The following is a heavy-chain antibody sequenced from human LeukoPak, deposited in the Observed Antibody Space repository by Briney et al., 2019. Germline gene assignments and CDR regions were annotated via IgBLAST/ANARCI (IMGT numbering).Heavy chain of an antibody. D-gene: IGHD1-26*01. CDR2: ISGGVGTT. CDR3: AKAGSIRFDY. CDR1: GFTFSSYA. V-gene: IGHV3-23*01. Sequence: GGSLRLSCAASGFTFSSYAMSWVRQAPGKGLEWVSAISGGVGTTYYADSVKGRFTISRDNSKNTLYLQMNSLRAEDTAIYYCAKAGSIRFDYWGQGTLVTVSS. J-gene: IGHJ4*02.